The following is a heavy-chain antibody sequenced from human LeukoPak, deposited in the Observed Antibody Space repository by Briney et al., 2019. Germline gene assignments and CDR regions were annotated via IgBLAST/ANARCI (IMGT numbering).Heavy chain of an antibody. V-gene: IGHV4-34*01. CDR3: VRGGGSYFI. CDR1: GGSLNNYH. CDR2: IHRSGST. J-gene: IGHJ3*02. D-gene: IGHD3-16*01. Sequence: SETLSLTCAVYGGSLNNYHWSWIRQTPGKGLEWIGEIHRSGSTNSNPSLKSRVKMSIDTSKNHFSLNLTSVTAADTAVYYCVRGGGSYFIWGQGATVTVSS.